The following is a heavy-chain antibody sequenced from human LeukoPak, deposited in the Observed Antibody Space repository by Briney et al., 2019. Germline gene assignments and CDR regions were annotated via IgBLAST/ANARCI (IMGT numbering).Heavy chain of an antibody. Sequence: ASVKVSCKASGYSFTGYYMHWVRQAPGQGLEWMGWINPNSGGTNYAQKLQGRVTMTRDTSISTAYMELSRLRSDDTAVYYCARVYSGSYYPRPFDYWGQGTLVTVSS. D-gene: IGHD1-26*01. J-gene: IGHJ4*02. CDR3: ARVYSGSYYPRPFDY. CDR2: INPNSGGT. V-gene: IGHV1-2*02. CDR1: GYSFTGYY.